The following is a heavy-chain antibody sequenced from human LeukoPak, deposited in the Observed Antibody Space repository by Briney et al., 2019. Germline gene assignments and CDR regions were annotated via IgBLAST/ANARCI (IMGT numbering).Heavy chain of an antibody. V-gene: IGHV4-34*01. CDR2: IYHSGST. Sequence: SETLSLTCAVYGGSFSGYYWSWIRQPPGKGLEWIGSIYHSGSTYYNPSLKSRVTISVDTSKNQFSLKLSSVTAADTAVYYCARVGEYSSSSAFDYWGQGTLVTVSS. D-gene: IGHD6-6*01. CDR3: ARVGEYSSSSAFDY. J-gene: IGHJ4*02. CDR1: GGSFSGYY.